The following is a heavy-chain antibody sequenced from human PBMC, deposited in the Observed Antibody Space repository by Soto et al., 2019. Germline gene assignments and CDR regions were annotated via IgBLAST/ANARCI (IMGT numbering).Heavy chain of an antibody. CDR3: ARLRDYYDSSGYDY. CDR2: IYYTGGT. Sequence: SETLSLTCTVSGGSVSSGSYYWNWIRQPPGKGLEWIGYIYYTGGTNYNPSLKSRVTISVDRSENQFSLKLSSVTAADTAVYYCARLRDYYDSSGYDYWGQGTLVTVSS. J-gene: IGHJ4*02. D-gene: IGHD3-22*01. V-gene: IGHV4-61*01. CDR1: GGSVSSGSYY.